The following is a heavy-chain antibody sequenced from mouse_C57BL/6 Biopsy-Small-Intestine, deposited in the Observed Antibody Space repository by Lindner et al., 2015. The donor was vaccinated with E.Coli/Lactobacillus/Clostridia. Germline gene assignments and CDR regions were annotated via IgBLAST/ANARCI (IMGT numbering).Heavy chain of an antibody. V-gene: IGHV1-39*01. CDR2: INPNYGTT. CDR1: GYSFTDFN. CDR3: ARDHWYFDV. J-gene: IGHJ1*03. Sequence: VQLQESGPELVKPGTSVKISCKASGYSFTDFNMNWVKQSNGKSLEWIGVINPNYGTTSYNQKFKGKATLTVDKSSSTAYTELRSLTSEDSAVYYCARDHWYFDVWGTGTTVTVSS.